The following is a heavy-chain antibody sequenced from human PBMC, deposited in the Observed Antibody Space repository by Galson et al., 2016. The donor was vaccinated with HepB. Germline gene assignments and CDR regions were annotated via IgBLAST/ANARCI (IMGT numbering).Heavy chain of an antibody. Sequence: SLRLSCAASGFSFSSYAMSWVRQAPGKGLEWVSTITGRGTSTYYADSVEGRFTISRDNSKSTLYLQMNSLRAEDTAVYYCARDLMSPYNWFDPWGQGALVTVSS. CDR3: ARDLMSPYNWFDP. V-gene: IGHV3-23*01. CDR2: ITGRGTST. CDR1: GFSFSSYA. J-gene: IGHJ5*02.